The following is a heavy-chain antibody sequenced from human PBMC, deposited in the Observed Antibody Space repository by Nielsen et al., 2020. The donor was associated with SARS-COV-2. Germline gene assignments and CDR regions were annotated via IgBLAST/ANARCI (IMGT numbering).Heavy chain of an antibody. CDR1: GYTFTSYG. J-gene: IGHJ4*02. D-gene: IGHD3-16*01. Sequence: ASVKVSCKASGYTFTSYGISWVRQAPGQGLEWMGWISAYNGNTNYAQKLQGRVTMTTDTSTSTAYMELRSLRSDDTAVYYCARDVNMITFGGVMYYFDYWSQGTLVTVSS. CDR2: ISAYNGNT. CDR3: ARDVNMITFGGVMYYFDY. V-gene: IGHV1-18*01.